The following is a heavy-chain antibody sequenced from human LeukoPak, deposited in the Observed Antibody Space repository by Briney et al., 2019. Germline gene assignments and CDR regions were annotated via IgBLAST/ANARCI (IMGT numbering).Heavy chain of an antibody. D-gene: IGHD6-19*01. CDR3: ARDLSPSMSGSVWYDAFGI. J-gene: IGHJ3*02. Sequence: PGGPLRLSCIGSGLSFSDSWMTWVRQVPGKGLEWVANIRRDGSVKNYVHFVRGRFTVSTDNAKNSLYLQMNDLRAEDTAIYYCARDLSPSMSGSVWYDAFGIWGQGTMVTVSS. CDR1: GLSFSDSW. V-gene: IGHV3-7*01. CDR2: IRRDGSVK.